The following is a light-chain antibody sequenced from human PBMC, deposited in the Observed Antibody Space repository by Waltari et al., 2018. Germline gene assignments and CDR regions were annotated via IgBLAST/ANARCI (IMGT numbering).Light chain of an antibody. Sequence: DIQMTQSPSTLSASVGDRVTLSTRASQTIMSWVAWYQQKPGKAPKVLIYKASILESGVPSRFSGSGSGTEFTLTISSLQPDDFATYYCQQYNGYSGTFGQGTKVEIQ. CDR3: QQYNGYSGT. J-gene: IGKJ1*01. CDR1: QTIMSW. V-gene: IGKV1-5*03. CDR2: KAS.